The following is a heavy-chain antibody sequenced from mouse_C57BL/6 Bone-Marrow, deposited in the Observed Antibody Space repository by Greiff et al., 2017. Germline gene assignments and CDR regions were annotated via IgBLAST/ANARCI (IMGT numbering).Heavy chain of an antibody. CDR2: IYPSDSET. CDR3: AREAYYSNYGAMDY. J-gene: IGHJ4*01. V-gene: IGHV1-61*01. D-gene: IGHD2-5*01. CDR1: GYTFTSYW. Sequence: QLQQPGAELVRPGSSVKLSCKASGYTFTSYWMDWVKQRPGQGLEWIGNIYPSDSETHYNQKFKDKATLTVDKSSSTAYMQLSSLTSEDSAVYYCAREAYYSNYGAMDYWGQGTSVTVSS.